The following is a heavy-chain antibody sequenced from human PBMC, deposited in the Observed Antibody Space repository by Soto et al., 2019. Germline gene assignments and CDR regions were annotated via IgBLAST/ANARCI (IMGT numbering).Heavy chain of an antibody. D-gene: IGHD5-18*01. Sequence: PGGSLRLSCAASGFTLSGFGMHWVRQAPGKGLEWVAVTSYYGSDRYYADSVKGRFTISRDNSKNTLYLQMNSLRAEDTAVYYCARVYPGYSYGSIDYWGQGTLVTVSS. CDR3: ARVYPGYSYGSIDY. J-gene: IGHJ4*02. CDR1: GFTLSGFG. CDR2: TSYYGSDR. V-gene: IGHV3-30-3*01.